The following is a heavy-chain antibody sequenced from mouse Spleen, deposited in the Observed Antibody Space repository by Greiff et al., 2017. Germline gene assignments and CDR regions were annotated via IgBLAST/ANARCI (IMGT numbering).Heavy chain of an antibody. CDR2: IDPETGGT. Sequence: QVQLQQSGAELVRPGASVTLSCKASGYTFTDYAMHWVKQTPVHGLEWIGAIDPETGGTAYNQKFKGKAILTADKSSSTAYMELRRLTSEDSAVYYCTRQDYGYDGPLDYWGQGTTLTVSS. CDR1: GYTFTDYA. V-gene: IGHV1-15*01. J-gene: IGHJ2*01. CDR3: TRQDYGYDGPLDY. D-gene: IGHD2-2*01.